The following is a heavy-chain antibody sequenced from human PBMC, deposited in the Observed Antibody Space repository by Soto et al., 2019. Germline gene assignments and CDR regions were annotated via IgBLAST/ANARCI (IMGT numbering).Heavy chain of an antibody. J-gene: IGHJ4*02. Sequence: EVQLLESGGGLVQPGGSLRLSCAASGFSFSNYAMNWVRQAPGKGLEWVSGISGGGGGTYYADSVKGRFIISRDNSKNTVYLHMNSLRAEDTAFYYCAKDSISDGETFNFASWGQGTLVTVSS. CDR2: ISGGGGGT. CDR3: AKDSISDGETFNFAS. V-gene: IGHV3-23*01. CDR1: GFSFSNYA. D-gene: IGHD3-10*01.